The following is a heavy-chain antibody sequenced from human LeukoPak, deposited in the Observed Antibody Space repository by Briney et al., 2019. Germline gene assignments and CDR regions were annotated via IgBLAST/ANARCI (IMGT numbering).Heavy chain of an antibody. CDR3: ARIRGYCSSTSCRRGSYFDY. D-gene: IGHD2-2*01. CDR2: INHSGST. J-gene: IGHJ4*02. Sequence: SETLSLTCAVYGGSFSGYYRSWIRQPPGKGLEWIGEINHSGSTNYNPSLKSRVTISVDTSKNQFSLKLSSVTAADTAVYYCARIRGYCSSTSCRRGSYFDYWGQGTLVTVSS. V-gene: IGHV4-34*01. CDR1: GGSFSGYY.